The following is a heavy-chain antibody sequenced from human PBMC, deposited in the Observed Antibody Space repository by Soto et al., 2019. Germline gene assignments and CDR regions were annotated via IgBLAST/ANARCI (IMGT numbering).Heavy chain of an antibody. CDR2: IDPKSGGT. V-gene: IGHV1-2*02. CDR1: GPTFIAYY. CDR3: ARISVDLPE. Sequence: QLVQSGAEVKKPGASVRVSCKTSGPTFIAYYIHWVRQAPGQGLEWMGWIDPKSGGTTYEQKFLGRVTMTRDTSINTAYMDLNTLTSDDTAVYYCARISVDLPEWGQGALITVSS. J-gene: IGHJ4*02. D-gene: IGHD5-12*01.